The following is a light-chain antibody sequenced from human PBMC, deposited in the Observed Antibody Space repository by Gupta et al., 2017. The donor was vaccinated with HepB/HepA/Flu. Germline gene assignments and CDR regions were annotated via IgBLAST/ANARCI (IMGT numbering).Light chain of an antibody. Sequence: DNVLTQSPATLSLSPGERATLSCRATQSVGPYLAWYQHKPGQAPRLLIYDASNRAPGIPARFSGSGSGTDFTLTISSLEPEDFAVYYCQQRGNWPLFTFGPGTKVEIK. V-gene: IGKV3-11*01. CDR3: QQRGNWPLFT. J-gene: IGKJ3*01. CDR1: QSVGPY. CDR2: DAS.